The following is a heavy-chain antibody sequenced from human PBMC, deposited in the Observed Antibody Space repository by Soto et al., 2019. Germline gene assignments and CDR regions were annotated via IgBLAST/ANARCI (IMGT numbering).Heavy chain of an antibody. CDR3: ARGRYGDY. Sequence: QVHLVQSGAEVKKPGASVKVSCKGSGYGFTTYGITWVRQAPGQGLEWMAWISAHNGNTNYAQKLQDRVTVTIDTATSTAYMELRSLRSDDTAVYYCARGRYGDYWGQGALVTVSS. V-gene: IGHV1-18*01. D-gene: IGHD1-1*01. CDR2: ISAHNGNT. CDR1: GYGFTTYG. J-gene: IGHJ4*02.